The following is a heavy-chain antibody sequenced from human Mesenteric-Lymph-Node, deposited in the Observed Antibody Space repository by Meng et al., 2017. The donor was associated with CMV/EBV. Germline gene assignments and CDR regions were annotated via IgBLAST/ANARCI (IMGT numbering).Heavy chain of an antibody. V-gene: IGHV3-48*03. D-gene: IGHD4-23*01. Sequence: GESLKISCAASKFIFSNYEMNWVRQAPGKGLEWVSYISSSGSTIFYADSVKGRFTISRDNAKNSLYLQMNSLRAEDTAVYYCARGGNYYDYYGMDVWGQGTTVTVSS. CDR1: KFIFSNYE. CDR3: ARGGNYYDYYGMDV. J-gene: IGHJ6*02. CDR2: ISSSGSTI.